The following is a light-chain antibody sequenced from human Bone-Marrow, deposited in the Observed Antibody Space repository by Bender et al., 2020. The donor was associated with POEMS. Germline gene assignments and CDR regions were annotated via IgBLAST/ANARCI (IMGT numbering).Light chain of an antibody. CDR1: SSDVGGYNY. CDR3: CSYEGSSWV. Sequence: QSALTQPRSVSGSPGQSVTISCTGTSSDVGGYNYVSWYQHHPGEAPQLIIYEVSRRPSGVPDRFSGSKSGNTASLTISGLQAEDEADYFCCSYEGSSWVFGGGAKLTVL. V-gene: IGLV2-11*01. CDR2: EVS. J-gene: IGLJ3*02.